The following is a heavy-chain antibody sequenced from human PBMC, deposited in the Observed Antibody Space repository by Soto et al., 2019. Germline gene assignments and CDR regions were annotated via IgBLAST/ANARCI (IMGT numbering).Heavy chain of an antibody. Sequence: SETLSLTCTVSGGSLNSGGYYWSWIRQHPGKGLEWIGYIYYSGSTYYNPSLKSRVTISVDTSKNQFSLKLSSVTAADTAVYYCARRYGGNLDYWGQGTLVTVSS. CDR3: ARRYGGNLDY. D-gene: IGHD1-26*01. CDR2: IYYSGST. V-gene: IGHV4-31*03. J-gene: IGHJ4*02. CDR1: GGSLNSGGYY.